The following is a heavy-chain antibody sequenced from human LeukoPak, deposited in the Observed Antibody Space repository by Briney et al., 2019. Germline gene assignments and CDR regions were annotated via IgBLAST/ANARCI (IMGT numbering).Heavy chain of an antibody. CDR1: GFTLSSYW. CDR3: ARDIAPAGLFFDY. CDR2: IKYDGSEK. Sequence: GGSLSLSCAASGFTLSSYWMSWVRQAPGKGLEWVANIKYDGSEKDYVDSVKGRFTISRDNAKNSLYLQMNSLRAEDTAVYYFARDIAPAGLFFDYWGQGTLVTVSS. V-gene: IGHV3-7*01. J-gene: IGHJ4*02. D-gene: IGHD6-13*01.